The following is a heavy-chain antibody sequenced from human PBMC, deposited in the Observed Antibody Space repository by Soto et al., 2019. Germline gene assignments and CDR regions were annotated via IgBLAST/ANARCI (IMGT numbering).Heavy chain of an antibody. D-gene: IGHD4-17*01. CDR2: FDPDEAET. V-gene: IGHV1-24*01. CDR1: GYTLNEVA. J-gene: IGHJ5*02. CDR3: TTYHGDYNFDH. Sequence: QVQLVQSGAEVKKPGASVKVSCKVSGYTLNEVAMHWVRQAPGKGLEWLGGFDPDEAETIYAQHFQGRVTMTEDTSTDTVYMEVSSLRSEYTALYFCTTYHGDYNFDHWGQGTLVTVSS.